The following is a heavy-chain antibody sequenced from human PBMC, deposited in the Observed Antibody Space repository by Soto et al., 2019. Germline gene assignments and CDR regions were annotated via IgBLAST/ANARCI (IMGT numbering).Heavy chain of an antibody. CDR1: GGSISSSSYY. CDR2: IYYSGSS. Sequence: SETLSLTCTVSGGSISSSSYYWGWIRQPPGKGLEWIGSIYYSGSSYYNPSLKSRVTISVKTSKNQFSLKLSAVTAADTAVDYGATGSGYYNYYYYGMDVWGQGTTVTVSS. D-gene: IGHD3-3*01. CDR3: ATGSGYYNYYYYGMDV. V-gene: IGHV4-39*07. J-gene: IGHJ6*02.